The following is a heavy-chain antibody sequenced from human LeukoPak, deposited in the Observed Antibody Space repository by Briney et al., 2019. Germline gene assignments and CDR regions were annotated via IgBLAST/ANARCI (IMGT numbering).Heavy chain of an antibody. CDR3: ARDLRLSYGSGSYAYSFDY. D-gene: IGHD3-10*01. Sequence: ASVKVSCKASGYTFTSYGISWVRQAPGQGLEWMGWISAYNGNTNYAQKLQGRVTMTTDTSTSTAYMELRSLRSDDTAVYYCARDLRLSYGSGSYAYSFDYWGQGTLVTVSS. CDR2: ISAYNGNT. J-gene: IGHJ4*02. V-gene: IGHV1-18*01. CDR1: GYTFTSYG.